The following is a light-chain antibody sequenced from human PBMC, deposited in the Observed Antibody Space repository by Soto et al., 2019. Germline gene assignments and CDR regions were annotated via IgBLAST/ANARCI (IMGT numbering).Light chain of an antibody. CDR1: SNDVGGYNY. Sequence: QSALTQPASVSGSPGQSITISCTGTSNDVGGYNYVSWYQQHPGKAPKLIIYEVSNRPSEVSNRFSGSKSGNTASLTISGLQTEDDADYYCSSYTSSSLAVFVTGTKLTVL. CDR2: EVS. J-gene: IGLJ1*01. CDR3: SSYTSSSLAV. V-gene: IGLV2-14*01.